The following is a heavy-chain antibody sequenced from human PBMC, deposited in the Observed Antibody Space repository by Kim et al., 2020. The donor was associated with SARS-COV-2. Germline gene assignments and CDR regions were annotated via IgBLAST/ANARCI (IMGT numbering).Heavy chain of an antibody. CDR3: VKDFISMNGVYDPFDI. CDR2: MGGSDYDR. Sequence: GGSLRLSCVGSGFPFRIYAMSWVRQAPGKGLEWVSTMGGSDYDRFYAGSVEGRFSISRDNSKSTVYLQMHSLRAEDTAVYYCVKDFISMNGVYDPFDIWGQGTMVTVSS. D-gene: IGHD3-3*01. J-gene: IGHJ3*02. CDR1: GFPFRIYA. V-gene: IGHV3-23*01.